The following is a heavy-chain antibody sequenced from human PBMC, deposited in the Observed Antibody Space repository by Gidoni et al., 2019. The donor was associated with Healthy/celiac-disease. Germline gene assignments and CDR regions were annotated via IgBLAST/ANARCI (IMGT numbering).Heavy chain of an antibody. D-gene: IGHD4-17*01. V-gene: IGHV4-59*01. Sequence: SANYNPSLKSRLTISVDTSKNQFSLRLSSVTAADTAVYYCARDDYARAFDIWGQGTMVTVSS. CDR2: SA. CDR3: ARDDYARAFDI. J-gene: IGHJ3*02.